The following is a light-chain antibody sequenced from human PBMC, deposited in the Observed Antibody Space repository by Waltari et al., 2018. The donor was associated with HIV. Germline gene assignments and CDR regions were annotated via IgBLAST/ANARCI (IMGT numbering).Light chain of an antibody. Sequence: SYELTQPPSVSVSPGQTASISCSGDKLGDRYASGYQQRPGQSPVLIIYQDKKRPSGIHERCYGSNYGNTATLTSSGTQTMDEADYYCQVWDYRGDVMFGGGTKLTVL. CDR2: QDK. V-gene: IGLV3-1*01. CDR1: KLGDRY. CDR3: QVWDYRGDVM. J-gene: IGLJ3*02.